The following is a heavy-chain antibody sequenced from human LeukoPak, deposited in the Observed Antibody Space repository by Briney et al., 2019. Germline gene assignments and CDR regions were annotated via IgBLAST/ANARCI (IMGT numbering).Heavy chain of an antibody. Sequence: ASVKVSCKASGYTFTSYGISWVRQAPGQGLEWMGWISAYNGNTNYAQKLQGRVTMTTDTSTSTAYMELRILRSDDTAVYYCARVPDYYYYGMDVWGQGTTVTVSS. V-gene: IGHV1-18*01. J-gene: IGHJ6*02. CDR1: GYTFTSYG. CDR2: ISAYNGNT. CDR3: ARVPDYYYYGMDV.